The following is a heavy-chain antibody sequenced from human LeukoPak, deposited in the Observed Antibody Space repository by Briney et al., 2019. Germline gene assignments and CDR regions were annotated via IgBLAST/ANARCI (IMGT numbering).Heavy chain of an antibody. CDR3: ARDGGQVGATSYYYYMDV. V-gene: IGHV3-23*01. J-gene: IGHJ6*03. CDR1: GFTFSSYA. D-gene: IGHD1-26*01. Sequence: GGSLRLSCAASGFTFSSYAMSWVRQAPGKGLEWVSGISGSGGSTYYADSVKGRFTISRDNSKNTLYLQMNSLRAEDTAVYYCARDGGQVGATSYYYYMDVWGKGTTVTVSS. CDR2: ISGSGGST.